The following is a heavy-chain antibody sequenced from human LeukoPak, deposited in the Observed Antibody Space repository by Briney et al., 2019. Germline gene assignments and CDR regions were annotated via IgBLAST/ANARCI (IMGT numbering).Heavy chain of an antibody. V-gene: IGHV3-53*01. CDR3: TRGHRVGPTN. CDR1: GFTVSSNY. J-gene: IGHJ4*02. CDR2: IYSGGST. Sequence: PGGSLRLSCAASGFTVSSNYMSWVRQAPGKGLEWVSVIYSGGSTYYADSVKGRFTISRDNSKNTLHLQMNSIGAEDTTVHYCTRGHRVGPTNWGQGTLVTVSS. D-gene: IGHD1-26*01.